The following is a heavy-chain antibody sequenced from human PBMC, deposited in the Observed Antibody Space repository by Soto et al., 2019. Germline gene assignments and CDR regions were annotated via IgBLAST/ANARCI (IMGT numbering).Heavy chain of an antibody. CDR3: ATWHEREHAYDV. D-gene: IGHD1-1*01. CDR1: GFTISVKKY. CDR2: LYDIDGS. J-gene: IGHJ3*01. V-gene: IGHV3-53*01. Sequence: DVQLVESGGGLIQPGESLRLSCGAFGFTISVKKYVAWVRQAPGKGLEWVSALYDIDGSFYADSVKGRFTTSSDSSKTTVYLQVNDLRPDDTAVYYCATWHEREHAYDVWGLGTTVTVSS.